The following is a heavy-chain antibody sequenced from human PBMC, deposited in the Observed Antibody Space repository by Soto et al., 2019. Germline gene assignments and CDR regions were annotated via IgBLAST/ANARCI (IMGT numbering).Heavy chain of an antibody. J-gene: IGHJ5*02. D-gene: IGHD5-18*01. CDR1: GFTFSSYG. CDR2: IWYDGSNK. CDR3: ARTAAQTVDTAMEP. Sequence: PGGSLRLSCAASGFTFSSYGMHWVRQAPGKGLEWVAVIWYDGSNKYYADSVKGRFTISRDNSKNTLYLQMNSLRAEDTAVYYCARTAAQTVDTAMEPWGQGTLVTVSS. V-gene: IGHV3-33*01.